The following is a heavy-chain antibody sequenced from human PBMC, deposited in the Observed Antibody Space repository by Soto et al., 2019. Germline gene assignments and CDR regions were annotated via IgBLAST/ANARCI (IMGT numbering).Heavy chain of an antibody. J-gene: IGHJ6*02. CDR1: GGSISSGGYY. D-gene: IGHD1-26*01. V-gene: IGHV4-31*03. CDR2: IYYSGST. Sequence: SETLSLTCTVSGGSISSGGYYWSWIRQHPGKGLEWIGYIYYSGSTYYNPSLKSRVTISVDTSKNQFSLKLSSVTAADTAVYYCAREGGSYPYGMDVWGQGTTVTVS. CDR3: AREGGSYPYGMDV.